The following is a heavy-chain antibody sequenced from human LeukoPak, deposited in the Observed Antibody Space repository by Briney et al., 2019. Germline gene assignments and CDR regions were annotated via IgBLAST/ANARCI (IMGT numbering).Heavy chain of an antibody. Sequence: GGSLRLSCAASGFTFSSYWMSWVRQAPGKGLEWVANIKEDGSEKYYVDSVKGRFTISRDNAKNSLFLQMKSLRAEDTAVYYCARTYYYGSGSHDAFDIWGQGTMVTVSS. V-gene: IGHV3-7*01. CDR1: GFTFSSYW. J-gene: IGHJ3*02. D-gene: IGHD3-10*01. CDR2: IKEDGSEK. CDR3: ARTYYYGSGSHDAFDI.